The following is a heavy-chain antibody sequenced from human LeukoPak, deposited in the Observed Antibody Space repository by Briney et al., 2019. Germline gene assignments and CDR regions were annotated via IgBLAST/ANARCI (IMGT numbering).Heavy chain of an antibody. J-gene: IGHJ6*04. V-gene: IGHV4-34*01. Sequence: SETLSLTCAVYGGSFSGYYWSWIRQPPGKGLEWIGEINHSGSTNYNPSLKSRVTISVDTSKNQFSLKLSSVTAADTAVYYCARVGWWFGELVGYYYYYGTDVWGKGTTVTVSS. CDR2: INHSGST. D-gene: IGHD3-10*01. CDR3: ARVGWWFGELVGYYYYYGTDV. CDR1: GGSFSGYY.